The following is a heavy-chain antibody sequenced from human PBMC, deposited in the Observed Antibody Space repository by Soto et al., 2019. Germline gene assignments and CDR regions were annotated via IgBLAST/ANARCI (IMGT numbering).Heavy chain of an antibody. CDR3: ARSSPSLDY. Sequence: QIQLVQSGAEVKKAGASVRVSCKTSGYIFRNYAISWVRQAPGQGLEWMGWISVSNDNTDSAHALRGRLTTTTDTSTSTAYLELTSLMSNDTAVYYCARSSPSLDYWGQGSLVTVSS. D-gene: IGHD3-10*01. V-gene: IGHV1-18*04. CDR2: ISVSNDNT. CDR1: GYIFRNYA. J-gene: IGHJ4*02.